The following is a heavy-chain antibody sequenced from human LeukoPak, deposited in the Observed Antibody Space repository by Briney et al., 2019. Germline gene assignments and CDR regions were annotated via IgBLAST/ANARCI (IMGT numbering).Heavy chain of an antibody. CDR3: ARMVRGVHSPLSWFDS. D-gene: IGHD3-10*01. Sequence: SETLPLTCAVYSGSFSDYYWSWIRQPPGKGLEWIGEINYSGTTNYNPSLKSRVSISVDTSKNQFSLKLSSVTAADTAIYYCARMVRGVHSPLSWFDSWSHGNLVTVSS. CDR2: INYSGTT. J-gene: IGHJ5*01. CDR1: SGSFSDYY. V-gene: IGHV4-34*01.